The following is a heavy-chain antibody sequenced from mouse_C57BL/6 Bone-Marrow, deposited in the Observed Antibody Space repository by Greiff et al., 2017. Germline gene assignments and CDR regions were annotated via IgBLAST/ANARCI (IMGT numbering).Heavy chain of an antibody. CDR2: IYPGNSDT. CDR3: TRSRFTTVEAWFAY. D-gene: IGHD1-1*01. Sequence: EVHLVESGTVLARPGASVKMSCKTSGYTFTSYWMHWVKQRPGQGLEWIGAIYPGNSDTSYNQKFKGKAKLTAVTSASTAYMELSSLTNEDSAVYYCTRSRFTTVEAWFAYWGQGTLVTVSA. V-gene: IGHV1-5*01. J-gene: IGHJ3*01. CDR1: GYTFTSYW.